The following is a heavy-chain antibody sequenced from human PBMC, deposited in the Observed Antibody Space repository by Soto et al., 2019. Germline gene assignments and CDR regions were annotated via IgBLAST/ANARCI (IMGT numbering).Heavy chain of an antibody. Sequence: QVQLVQSGVEVKKPGASVTVSCKASGYTFTSYGIVWVRQAPGQGLEWMGWISAYNGNTSYAQKYQDRVTITRDTSTDTAHMELRSLTSDDTAVYYCARRYCGRTSCYGFFDYWGQGTLVTVSS. D-gene: IGHD2-2*01. CDR1: GYTFTSYG. J-gene: IGHJ4*02. CDR3: ARRYCGRTSCYGFFDY. CDR2: ISAYNGNT. V-gene: IGHV1-18*01.